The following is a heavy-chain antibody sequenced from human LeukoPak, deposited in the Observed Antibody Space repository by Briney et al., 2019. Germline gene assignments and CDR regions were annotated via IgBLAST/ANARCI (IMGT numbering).Heavy chain of an antibody. V-gene: IGHV1-2*06. CDR1: GYTFTGYY. CDR3: ATEPRTGDYYDSSGYPYDY. Sequence: ASVTVSCKASGYTFTGYYMHWVRQAPGQGLEWMGRINPNSGGTNYAQKFQGRVTMTRDTSISTAYMELSRLRSDDTAVYYCATEPRTGDYYDSSGYPYDYWGQGTLVTVSS. J-gene: IGHJ4*02. CDR2: INPNSGGT. D-gene: IGHD3-22*01.